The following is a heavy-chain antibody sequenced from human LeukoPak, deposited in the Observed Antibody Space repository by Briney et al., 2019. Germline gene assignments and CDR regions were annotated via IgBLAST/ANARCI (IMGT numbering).Heavy chain of an antibody. J-gene: IGHJ4*02. CDR1: GGTFSSYA. CDR3: AGDSAPGQNGDGGY. Sequence: ASVKVSCKASGGTFSSYAISWVRQAPGQGLEWMGGIIPIFGTANYAQKFQGRVTITADESTSTAYMELSSLRSEDTAVYYCAGDSAPGQNGDGGYWGQGTLVTVSS. D-gene: IGHD4-17*01. CDR2: IIPIFGTA. V-gene: IGHV1-69*13.